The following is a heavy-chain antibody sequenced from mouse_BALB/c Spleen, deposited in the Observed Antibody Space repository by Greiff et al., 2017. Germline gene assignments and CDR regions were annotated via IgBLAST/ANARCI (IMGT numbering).Heavy chain of an antibody. Sequence: EVKVEESGGGLVQPGGSLKLSCAASGFTFSSYGMSWVRQTPDKRLELVATINSNGGSTYYPDSVKGRFTISRDNAKNTLYLQMSSLKSEDTAMYYCAREGGYDAWFAYWGQGTLVTVSA. CDR2: INSNGGST. D-gene: IGHD2-14*01. V-gene: IGHV5-6-3*01. CDR1: GFTFSSYG. J-gene: IGHJ3*01. CDR3: AREGGYDAWFAY.